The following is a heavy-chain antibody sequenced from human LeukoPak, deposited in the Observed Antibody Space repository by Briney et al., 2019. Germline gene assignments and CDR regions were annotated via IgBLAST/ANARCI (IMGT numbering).Heavy chain of an antibody. Sequence: GASVKVSCKASGGTFSSYAISWVRQAPGQGLEWMGGIIPIFGTANYAQKFQGRVTITADESTSTAYMELSSLRSEDTAVYYCARGFNYYVAGSYYPIDYGGQGTLVTASS. CDR2: IIPIFGTA. CDR3: ARGFNYYVAGSYYPIDY. V-gene: IGHV1-69*13. J-gene: IGHJ4*02. CDR1: GGTFSSYA. D-gene: IGHD3-10*01.